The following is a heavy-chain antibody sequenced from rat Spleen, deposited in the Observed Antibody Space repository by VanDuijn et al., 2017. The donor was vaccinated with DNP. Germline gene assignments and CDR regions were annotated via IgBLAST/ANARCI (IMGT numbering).Heavy chain of an antibody. D-gene: IGHD1-11*01. Sequence: EVQLVETGGGLVQPGRSLKLSCVASGFTFSNYWMYWIRQAPGKGLEWVSSINTDGSSTYYPDSVKGRFTISRDNAENTVYLQMDSLRSEDTATYYCTTASTEGFAYWGQGTLVTVS. V-gene: IGHV5-58*01. CDR1: GFTFSNYW. CDR2: INTDGSST. CDR3: TTASTEGFAY. J-gene: IGHJ3*01.